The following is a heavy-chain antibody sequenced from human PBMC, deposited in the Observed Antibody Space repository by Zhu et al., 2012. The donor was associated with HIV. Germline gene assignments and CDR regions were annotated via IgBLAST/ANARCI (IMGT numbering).Heavy chain of an antibody. Sequence: QVQLQESGPGLVKPSETLSLICTVSGGSISSHHWTWIRQPPGKGLEWIGYIYDNRSTNYNPSLKSRVAISVDTSKRRFSLKLSSVTAADTAAYYCARVRSSSWFHYFDYWGQGNPGHRLL. CDR1: GGSISSHH. CDR3: ARVRSSSWFHYFDY. V-gene: IGHV4-59*11. CDR2: IYDNRST. D-gene: IGHD6-13*01. J-gene: IGHJ4*02.